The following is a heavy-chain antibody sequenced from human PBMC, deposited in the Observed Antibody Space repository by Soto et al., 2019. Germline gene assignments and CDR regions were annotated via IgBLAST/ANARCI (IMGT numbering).Heavy chain of an antibody. Sequence: ASVKVSCKASQYTFTNYYLHWVRQAPGQRPEWMGWINNGGGTIYAQKFQGRLTMTRNTSITTAYMELSRLSSDDTAFYYCATSSDWSPLLDYWGQGTLVTVSS. CDR2: INNGGGT. D-gene: IGHD6-19*01. CDR1: QYTFTNYY. J-gene: IGHJ4*02. V-gene: IGHV1-2*02. CDR3: ATSSDWSPLLDY.